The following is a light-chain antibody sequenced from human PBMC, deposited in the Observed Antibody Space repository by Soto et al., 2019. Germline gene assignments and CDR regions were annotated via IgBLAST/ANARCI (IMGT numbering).Light chain of an antibody. J-gene: IGKJ5*01. CDR1: QSFRGL. CDR2: DAY. V-gene: IGKV3-11*01. CDR3: QQRHMWPIT. Sequence: LVSTQSPVTLSLSPGERATLSCRASQSFRGLLAWYQQKPGQAPRLLIYDAYNRATGIPPRFSGSGSGTDFTLTISSLEPEDSAVYYCQQRHMWPITFGQGTRLEIK.